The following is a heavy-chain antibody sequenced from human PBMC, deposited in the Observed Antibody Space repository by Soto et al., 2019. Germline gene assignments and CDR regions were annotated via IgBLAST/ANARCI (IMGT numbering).Heavy chain of an antibody. Sequence: SETLSLTCAVYGGSFSGYYWSWIRQPPGKGLEWIGEINHSGRTNYNPSLKSRSTISVDTSKNQFSLKLSSVTAADTAVYYCARAKYVVVVAATQDNWFDPWGQGTLVTVSS. CDR1: GGSFSGYY. V-gene: IGHV4-34*01. D-gene: IGHD2-15*01. J-gene: IGHJ5*02. CDR2: INHSGRT. CDR3: ARAKYVVVVAATQDNWFDP.